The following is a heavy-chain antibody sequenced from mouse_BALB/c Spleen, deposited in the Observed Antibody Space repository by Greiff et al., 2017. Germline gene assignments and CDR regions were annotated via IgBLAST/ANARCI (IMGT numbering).Heavy chain of an antibody. CDR3: DRTDWVYAMDY. CDR1: GFSLTSYG. V-gene: IGHV2-4-1*01. Sequence: QVQLMESGRGLVQPSQSLSITCTVSGFSLTSYGVYWVRQSPGKGLEWLGVIWSGGSTDYNAAFISGLSISKNNSKSQVFFKMNSLQADDTAIKYCDRTDWVYAMDYWGQGTSVTVSS. J-gene: IGHJ4*01. CDR2: IWSGGST. D-gene: IGHD4-1*01.